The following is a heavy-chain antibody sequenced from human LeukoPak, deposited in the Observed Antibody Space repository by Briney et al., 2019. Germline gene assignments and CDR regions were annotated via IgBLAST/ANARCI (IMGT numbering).Heavy chain of an antibody. D-gene: IGHD3-3*01. CDR3: ARDRSDYFDY. J-gene: IGHJ4*02. Sequence: QPGGSLRLSCAASGFTCSNYWMSWVRQAPGKGLEWVANIKQDGSEKYYVDSVKGRFTISRDNAKNSLYLQMNSLRAEDTAVYYCARDRSDYFDYWGQGTLVTVSS. V-gene: IGHV3-7*01. CDR1: GFTCSNYW. CDR2: IKQDGSEK.